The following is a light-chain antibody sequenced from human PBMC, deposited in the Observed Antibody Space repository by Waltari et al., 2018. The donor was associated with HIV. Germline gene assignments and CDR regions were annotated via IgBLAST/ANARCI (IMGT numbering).Light chain of an antibody. CDR2: EVS. CDR1: SSDIGGYKY. V-gene: IGLV2-14*01. J-gene: IGLJ3*02. Sequence: QSALTQPASVSGSPGQSITISCTGTSSDIGGYKYVSWYQQQPGNAPKLMISEVSNRPSVVSNRFSGSKSGNTASLTISGLQAEDEADYYCSSYTTSSTWVFGGGTKLTVL. CDR3: SSYTTSSTWV.